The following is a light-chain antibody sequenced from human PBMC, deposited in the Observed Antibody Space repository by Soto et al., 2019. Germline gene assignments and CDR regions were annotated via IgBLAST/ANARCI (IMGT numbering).Light chain of an antibody. Sequence: QSALTQPASVSGSPGQSITISCTVTSSDVGGYNFVAWYQQYPGKAPKVMIYEGSQRPSGVSTRFSGSRSGNTASLTISGLQPEDEADYYCCSYAGSSTYVFGTGTKVTVL. CDR3: CSYAGSSTYV. J-gene: IGLJ1*01. CDR2: EGS. V-gene: IGLV2-23*01. CDR1: SSDVGGYNF.